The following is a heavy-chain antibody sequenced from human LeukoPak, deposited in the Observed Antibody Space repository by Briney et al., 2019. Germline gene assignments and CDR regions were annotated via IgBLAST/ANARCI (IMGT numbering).Heavy chain of an antibody. J-gene: IGHJ4*02. CDR3: ARARGYYDSSGYSYWDY. Sequence: EASVKVSCKASGYTFTGYYMHWVRQAPGQGLEWMGWINPNSGGTNYAQKFQGRVTMTRDTSISTAYMELSRLRSDDTAVYYCARARGYYDSSGYSYWDYWGQGTLVTVSS. V-gene: IGHV1-2*02. CDR1: GYTFTGYY. CDR2: INPNSGGT. D-gene: IGHD3-22*01.